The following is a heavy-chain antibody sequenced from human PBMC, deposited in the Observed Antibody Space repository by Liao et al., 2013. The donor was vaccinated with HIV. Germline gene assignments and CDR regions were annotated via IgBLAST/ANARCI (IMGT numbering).Heavy chain of an antibody. CDR3: ARGLRDYVWGSYRSIVCYMDV. J-gene: IGHJ6*03. D-gene: IGHD3-16*02. CDR1: GGSISSGDYY. V-gene: IGHV4-30-4*08. Sequence: QVRLQESGPGLVKPSQTLSLTCTVSGGSISSGDYYWSWIRQPPGKGLEWIGYIYYSGSTYYNPSLKSRVTISVDTSKNQFSLKLSSVTAADTAVYYCARGLRDYVWGSYRSIVCYMDVWGKGTTVTVSS. CDR2: IYYSGST.